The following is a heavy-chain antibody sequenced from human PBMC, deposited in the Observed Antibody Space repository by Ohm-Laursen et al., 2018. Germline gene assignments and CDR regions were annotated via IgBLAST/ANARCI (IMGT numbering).Heavy chain of an antibody. CDR1: GFTFSSYW. CDR3: ARNAAPRGGSSSAGTYYYGLDV. CDR2: INSDGSSI. J-gene: IGHJ6*02. V-gene: IGHV3-74*01. Sequence: SLRLSCAASGFTFSSYWMHWVRQAPGKGLVWVSRINSDGSSISYADSVKGRFTISRDNAKNTLDPQMNSLRADDTAVYYCARNAAPRGGSSSAGTYYYGLDVWGQGTTVTVSS. D-gene: IGHD6-6*01.